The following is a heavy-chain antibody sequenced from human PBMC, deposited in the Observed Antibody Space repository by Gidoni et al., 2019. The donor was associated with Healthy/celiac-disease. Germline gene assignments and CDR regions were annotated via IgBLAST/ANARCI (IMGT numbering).Heavy chain of an antibody. CDR1: GFTFSSYA. Sequence: EVQLLESGVGCVQPGGSLRLSCEASGFTFSSYAMLWVRQAPGKGLAWVAAIWGSGGGTYYADSVKGRFPISRDKSKNKLYIQMNSLRAEDTAVYYCAKDQAHIVVATTPPTPYHDYWGQGTLVTVSS. V-gene: IGHV3-23*01. CDR3: AKDQAHIVVATTPPTPYHDY. D-gene: IGHD1-26*01. J-gene: IGHJ4*02. CDR2: IWGSGGGT.